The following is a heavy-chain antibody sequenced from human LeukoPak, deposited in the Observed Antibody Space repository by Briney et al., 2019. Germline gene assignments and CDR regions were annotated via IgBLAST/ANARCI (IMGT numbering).Heavy chain of an antibody. CDR3: ARVYTGYSSSWPFHYFDY. Sequence: ASVKVSCKASGGTFSSYAISWVRQAPGQGLEWMGGIIPIFGTANYAQKFQGRVTITADESTSTAYMELSSLRSEDTAVYYCARVYTGYSSSWPFHYFDYWGQETLVTVSS. CDR1: GGTFSSYA. CDR2: IIPIFGTA. V-gene: IGHV1-69*13. J-gene: IGHJ4*02. D-gene: IGHD6-13*01.